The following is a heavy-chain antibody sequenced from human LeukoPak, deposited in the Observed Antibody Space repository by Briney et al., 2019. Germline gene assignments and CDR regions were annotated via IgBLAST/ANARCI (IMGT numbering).Heavy chain of an antibody. CDR1: GFTFSDYY. CDR2: ISSSGSTI. D-gene: IGHD3-10*01. CDR3: ARDLPDYYGSGSFIDY. Sequence: TGGSLRLSCAASGFTFSDYYMSWIRQAPGKGLEWVSYISSSGSTIYYADSVKGRFTISRDNAKNSLYLQMNSLRAEDTAVYYCARDLPDYYGSGSFIDYWGQGTLVTVSS. J-gene: IGHJ4*02. V-gene: IGHV3-11*01.